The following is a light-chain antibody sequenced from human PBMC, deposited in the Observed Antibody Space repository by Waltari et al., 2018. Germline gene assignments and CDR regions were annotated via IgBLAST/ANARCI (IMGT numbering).Light chain of an antibody. V-gene: IGLV2-14*03. CDR3: SSYTSSSTLV. CDR1: SSDIGGYNY. CDR2: DVS. Sequence: QSALTQPASVSGSPGQSITISCTGTSSDIGGYNYVPWYQQHPGKAPKLLIYDVSNRPSGVSNRFSGSKSGTTASLTISGLQAEDEADYYCSSYTSSSTLVFGGGTKLTVL. J-gene: IGLJ2*01.